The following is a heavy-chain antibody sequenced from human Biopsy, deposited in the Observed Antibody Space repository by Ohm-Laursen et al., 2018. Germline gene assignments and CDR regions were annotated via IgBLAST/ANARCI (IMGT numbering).Heavy chain of an antibody. V-gene: IGHV3-72*01. CDR1: GFSFSDNY. CDR2: IRDKANSYTA. J-gene: IGHJ5*01. D-gene: IGHD2-15*01. CDR3: ARAGRYCSGGGCYSWSDS. Sequence: SLRLSCAAFGFSFSDNYMDWVRQAPGKGLEWVGRIRDKANSYTADYAASVKGRFTISRDDSKNSLYLQMNSLKTEDTALYYCARAGRYCSGGGCYSWSDSWGQGTQVTVSS.